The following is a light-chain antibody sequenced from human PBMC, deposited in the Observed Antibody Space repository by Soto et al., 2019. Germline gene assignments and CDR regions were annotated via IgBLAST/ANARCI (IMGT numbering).Light chain of an antibody. CDR2: GTS. CDR3: QHYGASPPYT. CDR1: QSVSTV. J-gene: IGKJ2*01. V-gene: IGKV3-20*01. Sequence: EVVLTQSPGALSLSPGERATLSCRTSQSVSTVAWYQQKPGQTPRLLIFGTSSRATGIPDRFGGSGSGTDFTPTITRLEPEDFAVYFCQHYGASPPYTFGQGTKLELK.